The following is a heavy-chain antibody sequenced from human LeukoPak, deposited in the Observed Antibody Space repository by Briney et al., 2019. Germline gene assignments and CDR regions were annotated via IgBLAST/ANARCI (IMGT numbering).Heavy chain of an antibody. J-gene: IGHJ4*02. V-gene: IGHV4-59*08. CDR3: ARSLSSFSSFDY. CDR2: IFYSENT. CDR1: GGSISSYY. Sequence: PSETLSLTCTVSGGSISSYYWSWIRQPPGKGLEWIGDIFYSENTNYNPSLKSRLTISVDTSKNQFSLKLSSVTAADTAMYYCARSLSSFSSFDYWGQGTLVTVSS. D-gene: IGHD2-2*01.